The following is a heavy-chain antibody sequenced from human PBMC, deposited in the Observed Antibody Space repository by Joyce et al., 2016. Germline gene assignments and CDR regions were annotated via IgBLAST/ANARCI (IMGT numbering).Heavy chain of an antibody. V-gene: IGHV4-30-2*01. J-gene: IGHJ4*02. CDR1: GASVSSGGYS. D-gene: IGHD3-10*01. CDR2: IYHNEST. Sequence: QLQLQESGSGLVKPSQTLSLTCAVSGASVSSGGYSWSWIRQPPGKGLEWIGYIYHNESTYYNPSLKSRVTISVDRSKNQFSLKLASVTAADPAVYYCASGFNFKGRSFFDYWGQGALVTVSS. CDR3: ASGFNFKGRSFFDY.